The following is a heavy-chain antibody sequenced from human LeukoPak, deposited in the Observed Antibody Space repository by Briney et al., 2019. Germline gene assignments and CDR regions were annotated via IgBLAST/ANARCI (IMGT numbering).Heavy chain of an antibody. CDR3: ARWGGGGGFDP. J-gene: IGHJ5*02. D-gene: IGHD3-16*01. CDR1: GGSISGYY. CDR2: IYYSGST. Sequence: SETLSLTCTVSGGSISGYYWSWIRQPPGKGLEWTGYIYYSGSTNYNPSLKSRVTISVDTSKNQFSLKLSSVTAADPAVSFCARWGGGGGFDPWGQGTLVTVSS. V-gene: IGHV4-59*08.